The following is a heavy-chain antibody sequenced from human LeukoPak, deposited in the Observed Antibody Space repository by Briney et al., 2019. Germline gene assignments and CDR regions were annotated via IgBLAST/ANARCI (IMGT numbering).Heavy chain of an antibody. Sequence: ASVKVSCKASGGTFSSCAISWVRQAPGQGLEWMGWISPNSGGTNYAQKFQGRVTMTRDTSISTAYMELSRLRSDDMAVYYCARDTISWFDPWGQGTLVTVSS. J-gene: IGHJ5*02. D-gene: IGHD3-3*01. CDR3: ARDTISWFDP. CDR1: GGTFSSCA. V-gene: IGHV1-2*02. CDR2: ISPNSGGT.